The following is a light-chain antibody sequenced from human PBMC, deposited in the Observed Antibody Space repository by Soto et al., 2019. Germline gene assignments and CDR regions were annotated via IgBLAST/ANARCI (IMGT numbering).Light chain of an antibody. J-gene: IGKJ4*01. Sequence: DIVMTQSPDSLDVSLGERATINCKSSRNILYSSNNKNYLAWYQQKPGQPPKLLIYWASTRESGVPDRFSGSGSGTDFTLTISSLQAEDVAVYYCQQYYSAPLTFGGGTKVEIK. CDR1: RNILYSSNNKNY. CDR3: QQYYSAPLT. CDR2: WAS. V-gene: IGKV4-1*01.